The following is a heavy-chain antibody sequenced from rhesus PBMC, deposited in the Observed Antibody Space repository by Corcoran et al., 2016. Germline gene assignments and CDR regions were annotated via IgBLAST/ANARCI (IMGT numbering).Heavy chain of an antibody. CDR1: GGSISSNF. J-gene: IGHJ4*01. Sequence: QLQLQESGPGLVKPSETLSLTCAVSGGSISSNFWSWIRQPPGKGLEWIGRISGSGGRTHSTPTLKSRVTNSTDTFKNQFSLKLTSMTAADTAVYYCASGGYNFWTGYYLAYWGQGVLVTVSS. D-gene: IGHD3-3*01. CDR3: ASGGYNFWTGYYLAY. CDR2: ISGSGGRT. V-gene: IGHV4-173*01.